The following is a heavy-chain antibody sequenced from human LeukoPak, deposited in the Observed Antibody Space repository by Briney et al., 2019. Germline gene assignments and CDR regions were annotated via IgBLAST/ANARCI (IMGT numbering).Heavy chain of an antibody. CDR1: GFTFNTYW. J-gene: IGHJ3*02. V-gene: IGHV3-7*01. CDR3: ARTMILTGLGGVFDI. CDR2: IKLDGSEK. D-gene: IGHD3-9*01. Sequence: GGSLRLSCAASGFTFNTYWMSWVRQAPGKGLEWVANIKLDGSEKYYVDSVMGRFTISRDNAKNSLYLQMNSLRGDDTALYYCARTMILTGLGGVFDIWGQGKMVTVSS.